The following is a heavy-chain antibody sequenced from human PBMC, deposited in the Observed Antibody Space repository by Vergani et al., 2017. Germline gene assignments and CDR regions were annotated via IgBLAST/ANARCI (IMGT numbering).Heavy chain of an antibody. CDR2: SHYSENT. V-gene: IGHV4-59*11. J-gene: IGHJ5*02. CDR3: ASDTHSGQRADR. Sequence: QVQLQESGPGLVKSSETLSLTCSVSFDSIRNLYCNWIRQPQGKGLEWIGSSHYSENTNYNPALKTRVTISVETSKNQFSLTLTSVTDADTAVYDCASDTHSGQRADRWGQGILVTVTS. CDR1: FDSIRNLY. D-gene: IGHD6-19*01.